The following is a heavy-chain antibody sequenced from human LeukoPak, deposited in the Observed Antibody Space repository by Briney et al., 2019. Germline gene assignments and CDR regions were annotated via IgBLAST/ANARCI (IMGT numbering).Heavy chain of an antibody. J-gene: IGHJ5*02. D-gene: IGHD3-22*01. CDR2: IRSNSNGGTI. V-gene: IGHV3-15*07. Sequence: GGSLRLSCATSGFTFSNAWMNWVRQAPGKGLEWVGRIRSNSNGGTIDYAAPVKGRFTLSRDDSKTTLYLQMNSLQTEDTAAYYCATDFYDSTWGQGTLVTVSS. CDR3: ATDFYDST. CDR1: GFTFSNAW.